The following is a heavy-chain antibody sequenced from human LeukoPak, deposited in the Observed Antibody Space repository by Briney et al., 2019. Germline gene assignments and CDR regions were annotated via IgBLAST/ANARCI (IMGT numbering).Heavy chain of an antibody. CDR3: ARDRGLDIAAAGKFRHYYYYMDI. V-gene: IGHV1-2*02. Sequence: ASVKVSCKASGYTFTGYYMHWVRQAPGQGLEWMGWINPNSGGTNYAQKLQGRVTMTRDTSISTAYMELSRLRSDDTAVYYCARDRGLDIAAAGKFRHYYYYMDIWGKGTTVTVFS. CDR2: INPNSGGT. D-gene: IGHD6-13*01. CDR1: GYTFTGYY. J-gene: IGHJ6*03.